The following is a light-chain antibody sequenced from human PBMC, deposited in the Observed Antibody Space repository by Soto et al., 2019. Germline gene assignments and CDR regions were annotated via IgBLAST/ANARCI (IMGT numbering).Light chain of an antibody. Sequence: QSVLTQPRSVSGPPGQSVSISCSGTSSDVGAYNYVSWYQQYPGKAPKLMVYDVSHRPSGVPDRFSGSKSGNTASLTISGLQAEDEADYYCCSYGDSYTKVFGTGTKVTVL. V-gene: IGLV2-11*01. J-gene: IGLJ1*01. CDR2: DVS. CDR1: SSDVGAYNY. CDR3: CSYGDSYTKV.